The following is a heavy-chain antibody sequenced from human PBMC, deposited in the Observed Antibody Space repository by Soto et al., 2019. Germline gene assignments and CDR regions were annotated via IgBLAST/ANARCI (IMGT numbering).Heavy chain of an antibody. D-gene: IGHD1-26*01. CDR3: TTDSRTTLPEIRFDY. Sequence: GGSLRLSCAASGFPFSNAWINWVRQVPGKGLEWVGRVKSKTDGGSADYAAPVKGRFAVSRDDSKNIVYLQMNNLKIEDTGVYYCTTDSRTTLPEIRFDYWGHGTQVTVSS. CDR2: VKSKTDGGSA. CDR1: GFPFSNAW. J-gene: IGHJ4*01. V-gene: IGHV3-15*07.